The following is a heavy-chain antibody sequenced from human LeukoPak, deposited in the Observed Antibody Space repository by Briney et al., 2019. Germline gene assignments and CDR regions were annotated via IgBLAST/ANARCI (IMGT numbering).Heavy chain of an antibody. CDR3: AKAPYDSNYFDY. V-gene: IGHV3-23*01. CDR1: GFTFSSYA. J-gene: IGHJ4*02. D-gene: IGHD3-22*01. CDR2: ISGSGGST. Sequence: GGSLRLSCAASGFTFSSYAMSWVRQAPGKGLEWVSAISGSGGSTYYADSVKGRFTISRDNSRNTLYLQMNSLRAEDTAVYYCAKAPYDSNYFDYWGQGTLVTVSS.